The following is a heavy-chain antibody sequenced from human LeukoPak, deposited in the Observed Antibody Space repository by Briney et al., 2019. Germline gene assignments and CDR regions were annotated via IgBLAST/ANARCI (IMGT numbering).Heavy chain of an antibody. Sequence: PSETPSLTCAVYGGSFSGYYWSWIRQPPGKGLEWIGEINHSGSTNYNPSLKSRVTISVDTSKNQFSLKLSSVTAADTAVYYCAREGLRYFDPESDAFDIWGQGTMVTVSS. D-gene: IGHD3-9*01. CDR1: GGSFSGYY. J-gene: IGHJ3*02. CDR3: AREGLRYFDPESDAFDI. V-gene: IGHV4-34*01. CDR2: INHSGST.